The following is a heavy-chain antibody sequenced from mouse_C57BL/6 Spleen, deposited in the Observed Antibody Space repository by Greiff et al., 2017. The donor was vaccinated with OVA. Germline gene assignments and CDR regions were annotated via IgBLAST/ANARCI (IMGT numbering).Heavy chain of an antibody. CDR1: GFSLTSYG. CDR2: IWSDGST. Sequence: VKVVESGPGLVAPSQSLSITCTVSGFSLTSYGVHWVRQPPGKGLEWLVVIWSDGSTTYNSALKSRLSISKDNSKSQVFLKMNSLQTDDTAMYYCARQGDYDYDYFDYWGQGTTLTVSS. D-gene: IGHD2-4*01. V-gene: IGHV2-6-1*01. J-gene: IGHJ2*01. CDR3: ARQGDYDYDYFDY.